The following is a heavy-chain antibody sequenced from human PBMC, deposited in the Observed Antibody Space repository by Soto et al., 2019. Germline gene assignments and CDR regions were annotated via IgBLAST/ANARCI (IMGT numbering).Heavy chain of an antibody. CDR3: ARSYYDFPVYYGMDV. CDR2: ISSSSSYI. Sequence: PGGSLRLSCAASGFTFSSYSMNWVRQAPGKGLEWVSSISSSSSYIYYADSVKGRFTISRDNAKNSLYLQMNSLRAEDTAVYYCARSYYDFPVYYGMDVWGQGTTVTVSS. J-gene: IGHJ6*02. D-gene: IGHD3-3*01. CDR1: GFTFSSYS. V-gene: IGHV3-21*01.